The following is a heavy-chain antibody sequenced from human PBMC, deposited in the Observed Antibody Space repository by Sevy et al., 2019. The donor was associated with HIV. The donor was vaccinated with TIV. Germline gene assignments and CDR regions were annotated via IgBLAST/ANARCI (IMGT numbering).Heavy chain of an antibody. Sequence: GGSLRLSCAASGFTFSSYSMNWVRQAPGKGLEWVSSISSSSSYIYYADSVKGRFTISRDNAKNSLYLQMNSLRADDTAVYYCAKALNTALESMLQVNLRTLKGFDVWGQGTMVTVSS. V-gene: IGHV3-21*04. J-gene: IGHJ3*01. CDR1: GFTFSSYS. CDR2: ISSSSSYI. D-gene: IGHD2-8*01. CDR3: AKALNTALESMLQVNLRTLKGFDV.